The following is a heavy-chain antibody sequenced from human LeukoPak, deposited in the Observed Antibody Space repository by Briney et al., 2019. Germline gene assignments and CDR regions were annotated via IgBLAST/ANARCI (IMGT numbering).Heavy chain of an antibody. CDR2: ISYEGSNK. D-gene: IGHD5-18*01. CDR3: ARDQYSYGPYYFDY. CDR1: GFTFSSYA. J-gene: IGHJ4*02. Sequence: GGSLRLSCAASGFTFSSYAMHWVRQAPGKGLEWVAVISYEGSNKYYADSVKGRFTISGDNSKSSLYLQMNSLRAEDTAVYYCARDQYSYGPYYFDYWGQGTLVTVSS. V-gene: IGHV3-30-3*01.